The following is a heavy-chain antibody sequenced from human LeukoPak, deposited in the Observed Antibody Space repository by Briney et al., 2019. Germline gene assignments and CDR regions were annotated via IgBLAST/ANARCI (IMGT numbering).Heavy chain of an antibody. CDR1: GGSISGSY. V-gene: IGHV4-59*08. Sequence: SETLSLTCTVSGGSISGSYWSWIRQPPGKGLEWIGYIYYGGDSNYNPSLKSRATISLDTSKNQFSLKVSSVTAADTAIYYCARHTYARPFDSWGQGTLVTVSS. D-gene: IGHD6-6*01. CDR2: IYYGGDS. J-gene: IGHJ4*02. CDR3: ARHTYARPFDS.